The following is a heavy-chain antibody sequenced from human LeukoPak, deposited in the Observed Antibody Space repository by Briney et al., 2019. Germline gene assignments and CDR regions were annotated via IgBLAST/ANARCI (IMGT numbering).Heavy chain of an antibody. CDR1: GGSFSGYY. D-gene: IGHD1-26*01. V-gene: IGHV4-34*01. CDR3: ARIFGLAEGAYYYYYYMDV. CDR2: INHSGST. J-gene: IGHJ6*03. Sequence: KPSETLSLTCAVYGGSFSGYYWSWIRQPPGKGLEWIGEINHSGSTNYNRSLKSRVTISVDTSKNQFSLKLSSVTAADTAVYYCARIFGLAEGAYYYYYYMDVWGKGTTVTVSS.